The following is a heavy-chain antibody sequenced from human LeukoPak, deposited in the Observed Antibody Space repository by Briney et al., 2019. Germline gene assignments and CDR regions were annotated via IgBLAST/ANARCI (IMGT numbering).Heavy chain of an antibody. D-gene: IGHD3-10*01. V-gene: IGHV4-39*07. CDR3: ARDHETMVRGVIDINFDY. CDR2: IYYSGST. Sequence: SETLSLTCTVSGGSISSSSYYWGWISQPPGKGLEWIGSIYYSGSTYYNPSLKSRVTISVDTSKNQFSLKLSSVTAADTAVYYCARDHETMVRGVIDINFDYWGQGTLVTVSS. CDR1: GGSISSSSYY. J-gene: IGHJ4*02.